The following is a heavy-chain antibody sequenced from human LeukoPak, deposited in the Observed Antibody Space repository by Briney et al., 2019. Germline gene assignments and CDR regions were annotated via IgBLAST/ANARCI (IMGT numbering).Heavy chain of an antibody. CDR3: ARVRYYDSSGYQRREGVYYYYYMDV. CDR1: GDTFSSYA. J-gene: IGHJ6*03. V-gene: IGHV1-69*05. Sequence: SVKVSCKASGDTFSSYAISWVRQAPGQGLEWMGGIIPIFGTANYAQKFQGRVTITTDESTSTAYMELSSLRSEDTAVYYCARVRYYDSSGYQRREGVYYYYYMDVWGKGTTVTVSS. CDR2: IIPIFGTA. D-gene: IGHD3-22*01.